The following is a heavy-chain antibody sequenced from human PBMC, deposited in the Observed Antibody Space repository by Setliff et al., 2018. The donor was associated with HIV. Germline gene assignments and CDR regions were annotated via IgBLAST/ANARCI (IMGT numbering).Heavy chain of an antibody. D-gene: IGHD3-22*01. V-gene: IGHV3-74*01. CDR1: GFTFSSYW. CDR2: MNTDGSST. Sequence: PGESLTISCAASGFTFSSYWMHWVRQAPGKGLVWVFGMNTDGSSTRYADSVKGRFTISRDNAKNMLYLQMNSLSADDTAVYYCVRGSGYYYFDNWGQGALVTVSS. CDR3: VRGSGYYYFDN. J-gene: IGHJ4*02.